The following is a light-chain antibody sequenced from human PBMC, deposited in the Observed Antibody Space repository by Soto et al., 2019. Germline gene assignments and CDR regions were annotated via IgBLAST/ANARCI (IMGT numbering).Light chain of an antibody. CDR1: HSVSNNY. J-gene: IGKJ5*01. CDR3: KQHETLIN. CDR2: CEF. Sequence: EIVLPLSPATLSLPPGSRSHLCFLWLHSVSNNYLSWYQHKPGQGPRILIYCEFTRATGIPDRFSGSGSGTDFTLTISRLEPEDFAVYYCKQHETLINCGQGKRLEIK. V-gene: IGKV3-20*01.